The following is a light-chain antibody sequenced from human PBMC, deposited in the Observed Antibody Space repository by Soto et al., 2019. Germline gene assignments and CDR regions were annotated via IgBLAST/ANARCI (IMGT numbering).Light chain of an antibody. V-gene: IGKV3-20*01. J-gene: IGKJ1*01. CDR3: QRYGG. Sequence: EIVLTQSPGTLSLSPGERATLSCRASQSVSSSHLAWYQQKPGQAPRLLIYSASSRATGIPDGFSGSGSGTDFTLTISRWEPEDFAVYYCQRYGGFGQGTKVDIK. CDR1: QSVSSSH. CDR2: SAS.